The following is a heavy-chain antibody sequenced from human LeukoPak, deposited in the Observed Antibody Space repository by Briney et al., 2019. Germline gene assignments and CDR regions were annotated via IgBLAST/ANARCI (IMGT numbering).Heavy chain of an antibody. CDR1: GFTFSSYW. Sequence: GGSLRLSCAASGFTFSSYWMSWVRQAPGKGLEWVANIKQDGSEKYYMDSVKGRFTISRDNAKNSLYLQMNSLRAEDTAVYYCARDHHHRMIVVVHDYWGQGTLVTVSS. CDR3: ARDHHHRMIVVVHDY. J-gene: IGHJ4*02. V-gene: IGHV3-7*01. CDR2: IKQDGSEK. D-gene: IGHD3-22*01.